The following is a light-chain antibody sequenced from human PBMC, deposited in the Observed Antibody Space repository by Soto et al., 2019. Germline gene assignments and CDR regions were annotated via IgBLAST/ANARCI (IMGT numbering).Light chain of an antibody. Sequence: QSALAQPASVSGSPGQSITISCTGRSSDVGGYHYVSCYQQYLGEAPKLVISEVSNRPSGVSNRFSGSKSGNTASLTISGLQAEDEADYYCCSYTSSTTPLLGGGTKLTVL. CDR3: CSYTSSTTPL. CDR2: EVS. V-gene: IGLV2-14*01. CDR1: SSDVGGYHY. J-gene: IGLJ2*01.